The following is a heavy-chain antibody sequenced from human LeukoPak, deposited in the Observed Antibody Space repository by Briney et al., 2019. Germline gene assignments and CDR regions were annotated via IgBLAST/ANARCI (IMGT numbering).Heavy chain of an antibody. D-gene: IGHD6-13*01. J-gene: IGHJ4*02. CDR2: IYYSGST. CDR1: GGSISSGDYY. CDR3: ARGGEQQLVHY. Sequence: SETLSLTCTVSGGSISSGDYYWSWLRQPPGKGLEWIGYIYYSGSTYYNPSLKSRVTISVDTSKNQFSLKLSSVTAADTAVYYCARGGEQQLVHYWGQGTLVTVSS. V-gene: IGHV4-30-4*01.